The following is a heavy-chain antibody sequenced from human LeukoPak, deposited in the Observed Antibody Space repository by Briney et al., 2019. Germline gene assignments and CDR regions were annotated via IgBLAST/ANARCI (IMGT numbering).Heavy chain of an antibody. CDR2: ISYDGSNK. J-gene: IGHJ6*02. V-gene: IGHV3-30*18. D-gene: IGHD4-11*01. CDR3: AKDTLGYSNYYYYYGMDV. Sequence: GGSLRLSCAASGFIFTNYFMSWVRQAPGKGLEWVAVISYDGSNKYYADSVKGRFTISRDNSKNTLYLQMNSLRAEDTAVYYCAKDTLGYSNYYYYYGMDVWGQGTTVTVSS. CDR1: GFIFTNYF.